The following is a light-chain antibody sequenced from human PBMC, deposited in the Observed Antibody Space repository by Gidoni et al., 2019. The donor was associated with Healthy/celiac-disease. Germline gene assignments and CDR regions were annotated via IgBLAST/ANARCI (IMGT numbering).Light chain of an antibody. J-gene: IGKJ3*01. CDR3: QQRSNWPPIFT. Sequence: EIVLTQSPATLSLSPGERATLSCRASQSVSSYLAWYQQKPGQAPRLLIYDASNRATGIPARFSGSGSGTDFTLTISSLEPEDLAVYYCQQRSNWPPIFTFGPGTKVDIK. V-gene: IGKV3-11*01. CDR2: DAS. CDR1: QSVSSY.